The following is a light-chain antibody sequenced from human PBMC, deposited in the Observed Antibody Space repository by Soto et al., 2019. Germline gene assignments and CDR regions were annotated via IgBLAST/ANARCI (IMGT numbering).Light chain of an antibody. Sequence: DIGLTHSPGTLSLSPWERATLSCRASQSVSSNHLAWYQQKPGQAPRLLIYGGSSRATGIPVRFSGSGSGTDFTLTISRLEPEDFAVYYCQRYGSSLWTFGQGTKVDIK. CDR1: QSVSSNH. J-gene: IGKJ1*01. CDR3: QRYGSSLWT. V-gene: IGKV3-20*01. CDR2: GGS.